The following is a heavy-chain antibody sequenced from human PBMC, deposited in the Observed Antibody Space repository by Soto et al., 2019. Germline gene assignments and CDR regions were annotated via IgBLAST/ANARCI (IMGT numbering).Heavy chain of an antibody. CDR1: GFTFSSYG. J-gene: IGHJ4*02. Sequence: QVQLVESGGGVVQPGRSLRLSCAASGFTFSSYGMHWVRQAPGKGLEWVAVIWYDGSNKYYADSVKGRFTISRDNSKNTLYLQMSSLRAEDTAVYYCAREYCSSTSCPRVFDYWGQGTLVTVSS. CDR3: AREYCSSTSCPRVFDY. D-gene: IGHD2-2*01. V-gene: IGHV3-33*01. CDR2: IWYDGSNK.